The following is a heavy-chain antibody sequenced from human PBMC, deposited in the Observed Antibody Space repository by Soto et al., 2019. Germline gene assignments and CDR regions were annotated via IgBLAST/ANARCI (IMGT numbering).Heavy chain of an antibody. CDR2: ISSSSSTI. Sequence: EVQLVESGGGLVQPGGSLRLSCAASGFTFSSYSMNWVRQAPGKGLEWVSYISSSSSTIYYADSVKGRFTTSRDNAKNSLYLQMNSLRDEDTAVYYCARDSSSWYDGYYYYGMDVWGQGTTVTVSS. CDR1: GFTFSSYS. CDR3: ARDSSSWYDGYYYYGMDV. J-gene: IGHJ6*02. V-gene: IGHV3-48*02. D-gene: IGHD6-13*01.